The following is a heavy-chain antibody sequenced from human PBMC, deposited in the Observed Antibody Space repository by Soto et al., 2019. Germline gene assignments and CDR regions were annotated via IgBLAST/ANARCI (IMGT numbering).Heavy chain of an antibody. Sequence: QVQLVQSGAEVKKPGSSVKVSCKASGGTFSSYAISWVRQAPGQGLEWMGGIIPIFGTANYAQKFQGRVTITADESTSTAYMELSSLRSEDTAVYYCARDRFCSGGSCYSLGWFDPWGQGTLVTVSS. CDR2: IIPIFGTA. CDR3: ARDRFCSGGSCYSLGWFDP. J-gene: IGHJ5*02. CDR1: GGTFSSYA. V-gene: IGHV1-69*01. D-gene: IGHD2-15*01.